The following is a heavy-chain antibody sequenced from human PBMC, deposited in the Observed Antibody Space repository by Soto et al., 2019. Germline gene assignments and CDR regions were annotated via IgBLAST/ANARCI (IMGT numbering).Heavy chain of an antibody. V-gene: IGHV3-48*01. CDR3: ARVRYDAFDI. CDR2: ISSSSSTI. CDR1: GFTFSSYS. J-gene: IGHJ3*02. Sequence: GSLRLSCAASGFTFSSYSMNWVRQAPGKGLEWVSYISSSSSTIYYADSVKGRFTISRDNAKNSLYLQMNSLRAEDTAMYYCARVRYDAFDIWGQGTMVTVSS. D-gene: IGHD3-9*01.